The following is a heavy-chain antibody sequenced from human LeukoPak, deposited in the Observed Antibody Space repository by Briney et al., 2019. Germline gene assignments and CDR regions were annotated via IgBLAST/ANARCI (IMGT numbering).Heavy chain of an antibody. Sequence: ASVKVSCKASGYTFTSYYMHWVRQAPGQGLEWMGIINPSGGSTSYAQKFQGRVTMTRDTSTSTVYMELSSLRSEDTAVYYCARRRPAAGILHYCYGMDVWGQGTTVTVSS. CDR3: ARRRPAAGILHYCYGMDV. J-gene: IGHJ6*02. CDR1: GYTFTSYY. CDR2: INPSGGST. V-gene: IGHV1-46*01. D-gene: IGHD6-13*01.